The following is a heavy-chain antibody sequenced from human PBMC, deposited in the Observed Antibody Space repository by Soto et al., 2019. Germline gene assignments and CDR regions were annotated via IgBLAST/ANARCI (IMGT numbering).Heavy chain of an antibody. V-gene: IGHV3-30*18. CDR3: AKGGEWELFDY. CDR1: GFTFSSYG. J-gene: IGHJ4*02. Sequence: VQLVESGGGVVQPGRSLRLSCAASGFTFSSYGMHWVRQAPGKGLEWVAVISYDGSNKYYADSVKGRFTISRDNSKNTLYLQMNSLRAEDTAVYYCAKGGEWELFDYWGQGTLVTVSS. D-gene: IGHD1-26*01. CDR2: ISYDGSNK.